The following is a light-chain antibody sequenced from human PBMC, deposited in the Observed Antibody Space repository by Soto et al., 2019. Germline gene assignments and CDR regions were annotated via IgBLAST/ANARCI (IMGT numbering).Light chain of an antibody. CDR2: GAS. CDR3: QQYGSSLPIT. V-gene: IGKV3-20*01. Sequence: EIVLTQSPGTLSLSPGERPTLSCRASQSVSSSYLAWYQEKPGQAPXLXXYGASSRATGIPDRFSGSGSGTDFTLTISRLEPEDFAVYYCQQYGSSLPITFGQGTRLEIK. J-gene: IGKJ5*01. CDR1: QSVSSSY.